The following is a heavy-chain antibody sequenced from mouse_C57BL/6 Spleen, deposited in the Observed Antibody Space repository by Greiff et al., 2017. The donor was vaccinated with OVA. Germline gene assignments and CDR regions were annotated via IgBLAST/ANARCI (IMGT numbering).Heavy chain of an antibody. V-gene: IGHV2-4*01. D-gene: IGHD1-1*01. CDR2: IWSGGST. CDR3: AKSGSYRYFDV. J-gene: IGHJ1*03. Sequence: QVHVKQSGPGLVQPSQSLSITCTVSGFSLTSYGVHWVRQPPGKGLEWLGVIWSGGSTDYNAAFISRLSISKDNSKSQVFFKMNSLQADDTAIYYCAKSGSYRYFDVWGTGTTVTVSS. CDR1: GFSLTSYG.